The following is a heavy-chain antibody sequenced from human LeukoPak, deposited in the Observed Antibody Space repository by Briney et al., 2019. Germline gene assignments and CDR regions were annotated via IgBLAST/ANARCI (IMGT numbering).Heavy chain of an antibody. J-gene: IGHJ4*02. Sequence: GGSLRLSCAASGFTFSDSGMHWVRQTSGKGLEWVGRIRSKTHSYATAYAASVKGRFIISRDNSKNMAYLQMNSLKTEDTAVYYCGRRDAYNGNWGQGTLVTVSS. CDR1: GFTFSDSG. D-gene: IGHD5-24*01. CDR2: IRSKTHSYAT. V-gene: IGHV3-73*01. CDR3: GRRDAYNGN.